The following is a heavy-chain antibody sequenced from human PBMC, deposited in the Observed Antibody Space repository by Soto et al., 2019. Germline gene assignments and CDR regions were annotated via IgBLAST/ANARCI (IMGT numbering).Heavy chain of an antibody. D-gene: IGHD3-22*01. Sequence: SETLPLTCTVSGGSISSGVYYWSWIRQHPGKGLEWIGYIYYSGSTYYNPSLKSRVTISVDTSKNQFSLKLSSVTAADTAVYYCAREDYYYDSSGYWPQGFDIWGQGTMVTVSS. CDR1: GGSISSGVYY. CDR3: AREDYYYDSSGYWPQGFDI. V-gene: IGHV4-31*03. J-gene: IGHJ3*02. CDR2: IYYSGST.